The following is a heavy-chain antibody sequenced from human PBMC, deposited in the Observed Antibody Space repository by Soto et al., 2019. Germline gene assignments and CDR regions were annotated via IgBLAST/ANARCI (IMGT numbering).Heavy chain of an antibody. CDR3: AGFLGIVATITDYYYGMDV. CDR1: GGTFSSYA. Sequence: GASVKVSCKASGGTFSSYAISWVRQAPGQGLEWMGGIIPIFGTANYAQKFQGRVTITADKSTSTAYMELSSLRSEDTAVYYGAGFLGIVATITDYYYGMDVWGQGTTVTVSS. J-gene: IGHJ6*02. D-gene: IGHD5-12*01. CDR2: IIPIFGTA. V-gene: IGHV1-69*06.